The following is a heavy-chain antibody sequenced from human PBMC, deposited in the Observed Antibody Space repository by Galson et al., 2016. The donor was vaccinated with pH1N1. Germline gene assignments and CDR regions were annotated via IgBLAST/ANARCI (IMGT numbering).Heavy chain of an antibody. CDR2: INWNGAST. J-gene: IGHJ4*02. V-gene: IGHV3-20*04. D-gene: IGHD1-26*01. CDR1: GFTFDDYG. Sequence: SLRLSCAASGFTFDDYGMSWVRQAPGKGLEWDSLINWNGASTSYADSVKGRFTISRDNAKNSLYLQMHSLRAEDTAFYYCARDGTSSGSFYVFDSWGQGTLVTVSS. CDR3: ARDGTSSGSFYVFDS.